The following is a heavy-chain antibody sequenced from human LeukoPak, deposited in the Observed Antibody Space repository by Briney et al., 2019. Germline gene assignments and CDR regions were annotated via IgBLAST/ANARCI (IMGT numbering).Heavy chain of an antibody. CDR1: GFTFDDYA. J-gene: IGHJ6*02. D-gene: IGHD6-6*01. CDR2: INWNSDRI. CDR3: AKGSSSSPYYGMDV. Sequence: GGSLRLSCAASGFTFDDYAMHWVRQAPGKGLEWVSGINWNSDRIGYADSVKGRFTISRDNAKNSLYLQMNSLRAEDTALYYCAKGSSSSPYYGMDVWGQGTTVTVSS. V-gene: IGHV3-9*01.